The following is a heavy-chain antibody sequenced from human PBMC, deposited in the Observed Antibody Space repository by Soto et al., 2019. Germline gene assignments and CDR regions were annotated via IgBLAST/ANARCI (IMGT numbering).Heavy chain of an antibody. Sequence: QVQLVQSGAEVRKPGSSVKVSCHSSGDSFNDYPVTWVRQAPGQGLEWMGGTIPVAGTTNYAQEFQGRVTITADGSTSTVYMALSSLKYADTALYYCASSYGGSWYGDFWGQGTLVTVSS. D-gene: IGHD6-13*01. J-gene: IGHJ4*02. CDR3: ASSYGGSWYGDF. CDR1: GDSFNDYP. V-gene: IGHV1-69*01. CDR2: TIPVAGTT.